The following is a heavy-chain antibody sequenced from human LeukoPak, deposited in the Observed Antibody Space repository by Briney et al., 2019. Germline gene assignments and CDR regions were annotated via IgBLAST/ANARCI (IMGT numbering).Heavy chain of an antibody. Sequence: PSETLSLTCTVSGGSISSSNYYWGWIRQPPGKGLEWIGSIYYSGSTYYKPSLKSRVTISTDTSKNQFSLKLTSVTAADTAVYYCARVRYCRGDCPDAFDIWGQGTVVTVSS. V-gene: IGHV4-39*07. CDR1: GGSISSSNYY. D-gene: IGHD2-21*02. J-gene: IGHJ3*02. CDR3: ARVRYCRGDCPDAFDI. CDR2: IYYSGST.